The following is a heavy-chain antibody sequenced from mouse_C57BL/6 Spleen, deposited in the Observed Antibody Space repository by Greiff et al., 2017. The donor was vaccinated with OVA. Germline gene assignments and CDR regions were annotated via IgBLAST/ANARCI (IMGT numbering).Heavy chain of an antibody. CDR1: GFTFSDYY. V-gene: IGHV5-16*01. J-gene: IGHJ2*01. CDR3: ARERGWVDY. D-gene: IGHD1-1*02. Sequence: EVKLVESEGGLVQPGSSMKLSCTASGFTFSDYYMAWVRQVPEKGLEWVANINYDGSSTYYLDSLKSRFIISRDNAKNILYLQMSSLKSEDTATYYCARERGWVDYWGQGTTLTVSS. CDR2: INYDGSST.